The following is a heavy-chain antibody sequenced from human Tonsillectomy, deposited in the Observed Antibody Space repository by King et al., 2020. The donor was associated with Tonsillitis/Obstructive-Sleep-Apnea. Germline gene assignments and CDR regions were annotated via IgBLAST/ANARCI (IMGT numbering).Heavy chain of an antibody. Sequence: HAQLVQSGGGVVQPGRSLRLSCAASGFTFSSYGMHWVRQAPGKGLEWVALIWFDGSKKYYADSVKGRFTISRDNSKNTLYLQMNTLRAEDTALYYCARARVLKGGFDPWGQGTLVTVSS. D-gene: IGHD1-26*01. CDR2: IWFDGSKK. CDR1: GFTFSSYG. J-gene: IGHJ5*02. CDR3: ARARVLKGGFDP. V-gene: IGHV3-33*01.